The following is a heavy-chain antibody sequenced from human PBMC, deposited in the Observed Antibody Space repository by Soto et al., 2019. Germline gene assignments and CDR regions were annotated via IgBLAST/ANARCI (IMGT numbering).Heavy chain of an antibody. V-gene: IGHV4-30-2*03. CDR3: ARHGQYCSGGSCYSGLYNWFDP. J-gene: IGHJ5*02. D-gene: IGHD2-15*01. CDR1: GDTISTGGYS. CDR2: TYYSGST. Sequence: SETLSLTCAVSGDTISTGGYSWAWIRQPPGKALEWIGHTYYSGSTYYNPSLKSRVTISVDTSKNQFSLKLSSVTAADTAVYYCARHGQYCSGGSCYSGLYNWFDPWGQGTLVTVSS.